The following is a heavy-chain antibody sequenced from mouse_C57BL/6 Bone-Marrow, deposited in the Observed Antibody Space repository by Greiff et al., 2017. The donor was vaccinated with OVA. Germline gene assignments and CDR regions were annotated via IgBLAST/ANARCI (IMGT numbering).Heavy chain of an antibody. CDR3: ARGIDDGSYAMDY. J-gene: IGHJ4*01. CDR2: INPSSGYT. CDR1: GYTFTSYT. D-gene: IGHD2-3*01. Sequence: QVQLQQSGAELARPGASVKMSCKASGYTFTSYTMHWVKQRPGQGLEWIGYINPSSGYTKYNQKFKDKATLTADKSSSTAYMQLSSLTSEDSAVYYCARGIDDGSYAMDYWGQGTSVTVSS. V-gene: IGHV1-4*01.